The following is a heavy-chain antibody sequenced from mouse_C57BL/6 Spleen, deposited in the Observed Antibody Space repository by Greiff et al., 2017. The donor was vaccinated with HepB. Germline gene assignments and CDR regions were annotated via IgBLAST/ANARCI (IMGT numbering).Heavy chain of an antibody. D-gene: IGHD1-1*01. Sequence: EVMLVESGGGLVKPGGSLKLSCAASGFTFSDYGMHWVRQAPEKGLEWVAYISSGSSTMYYADTVKGRYTISRDNAKNTLFLQMTSLRSEDTAMFYCARNAYYYCSSYGGSFFAYWGQGTLVTVSA. CDR3: ARNAYYYCSSYGGSFFAY. V-gene: IGHV5-17*01. CDR2: ISSGSSTM. CDR1: GFTFSDYG. J-gene: IGHJ3*01.